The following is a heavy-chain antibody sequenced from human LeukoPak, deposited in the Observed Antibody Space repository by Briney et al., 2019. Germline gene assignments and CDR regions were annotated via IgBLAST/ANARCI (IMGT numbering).Heavy chain of an antibody. D-gene: IGHD6-13*01. J-gene: IGHJ6*03. CDR2: MYYSGST. Sequence: SETLSLTCTVSGDSISNYYWTWIRQPPGKGLEWIGYMYYSGSTNYNPSLKSRVTISVDTSKNQFSLKLSSVTAADTAVYYCARGETKWGSSSWGYYYYYMDVWGKGTTVTISS. CDR1: GDSISNYY. V-gene: IGHV4-59*01. CDR3: ARGETKWGSSSWGYYYYYMDV.